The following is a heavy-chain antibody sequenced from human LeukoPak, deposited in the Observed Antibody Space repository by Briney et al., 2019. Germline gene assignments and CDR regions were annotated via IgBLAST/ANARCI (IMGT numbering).Heavy chain of an antibody. CDR3: ARDQGGYNYGRGYFDY. D-gene: IGHD5-24*01. CDR2: ISDSGNTI. CDR1: GFTVTDNY. Sequence: PGGSLRLSCAVSGFTVTDNYMSWVRQAPGKGLEWVSYISDSGNTIHYADSVKGRFTISRDNAKNSLFLQMNSLRVEDTSVFYCARDQGGYNYGRGYFDYWGRGTLVTVSS. J-gene: IGHJ4*02. V-gene: IGHV3-11*04.